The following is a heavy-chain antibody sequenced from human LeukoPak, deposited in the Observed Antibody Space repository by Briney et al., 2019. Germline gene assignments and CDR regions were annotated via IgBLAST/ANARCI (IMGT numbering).Heavy chain of an antibody. CDR1: GGSFSGYY. J-gene: IGHJ6*03. Sequence: PSETLSLTCAVYGGSFSGYYWSWIRQPPGKGLEWIGEINHSGSTNYNPSLKSRVTISVDTSKNQFSLKLSSVTAADTAVYYCARLFQPSNYYYYYMDVWGKGTTVTISS. CDR2: INHSGST. CDR3: ARLFQPSNYYYYYMDV. D-gene: IGHD2-2*01. V-gene: IGHV4-34*01.